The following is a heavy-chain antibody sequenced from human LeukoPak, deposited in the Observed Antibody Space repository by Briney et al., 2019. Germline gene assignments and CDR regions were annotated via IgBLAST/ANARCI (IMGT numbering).Heavy chain of an antibody. V-gene: IGHV1-8*01. CDR1: GYTFTSYD. D-gene: IGHD3-10*01. CDR3: ARGGFSGRPYYGMDV. CDR2: MNPNSGNT. Sequence: ASVKVSCKASGYTFTSYDINWVRQAAGQGLEWMGWMNPNSGNTGYAQKFQGRVTMTRNTSISTAYMELSSLRSEDTAVYYCARGGFSGRPYYGMDVWGQGTTVTVSS. J-gene: IGHJ6*02.